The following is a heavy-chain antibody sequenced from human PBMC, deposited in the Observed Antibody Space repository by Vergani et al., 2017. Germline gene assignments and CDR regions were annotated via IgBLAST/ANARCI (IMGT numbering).Heavy chain of an antibody. V-gene: IGHV3-23*04. CDR3: ARAYGRYDGFDY. D-gene: IGHD3-16*01. J-gene: IGHJ4*01. Sequence: EVQLVESGGGLVQPGGSLRLSCAASGFTVSSKYMSWVRQAPGKGLEWVSGVSASGAPTYYADSVKGRVTISRDNSKNTLYLQMNSLRVEDTAVYYCARAYGRYDGFDYWGQRTLVTVSS. CDR2: SASGAPT. CDR1: GFTVSSKY.